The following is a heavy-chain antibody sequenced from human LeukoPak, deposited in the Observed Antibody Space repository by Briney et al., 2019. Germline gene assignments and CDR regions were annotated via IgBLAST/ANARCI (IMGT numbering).Heavy chain of an antibody. CDR3: AAVGATSFDY. D-gene: IGHD1-26*01. V-gene: IGHV3-30-3*01. J-gene: IGHJ4*02. Sequence: GGSLRLSCAASGLTFSSYAMHWVRQAPGKGLEWVAVISYDGSNKYYADSVKGRFTISRDNSKNTLYLQMNSLGAEDTAVYYCAAVGATSFDYWGQGTLVTVSS. CDR2: ISYDGSNK. CDR1: GLTFSSYA.